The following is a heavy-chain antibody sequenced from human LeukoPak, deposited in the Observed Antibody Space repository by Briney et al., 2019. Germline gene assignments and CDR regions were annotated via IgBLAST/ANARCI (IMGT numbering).Heavy chain of an antibody. V-gene: IGHV1-8*03. Sequence: GASVKVSCKASGYTFTIYDISWARQATGQGLEWVGWMNPNSGTTAYAQKFQGRVTITRNTSISTAYMVLSSLRSEDTAIYYCAREDYYDSGSNDYWGQGTLVTVSS. CDR1: GYTFTIYD. CDR2: MNPNSGTT. CDR3: AREDYYDSGSNDY. J-gene: IGHJ4*02. D-gene: IGHD3-22*01.